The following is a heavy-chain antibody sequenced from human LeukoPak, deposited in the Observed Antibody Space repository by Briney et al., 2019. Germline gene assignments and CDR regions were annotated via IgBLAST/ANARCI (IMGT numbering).Heavy chain of an antibody. CDR3: ARDRDGNY. CDR2: INEDGSGK. V-gene: IGHV3-7*01. Sequence: SGGSLRLSCAASGFTFSSHWMTWVRQAPGKGLEWVANINEDGSGKYYVDSVKGRFTISRDNAENSVHLQMNSLRAEDTAVYYCARDRDGNYWGQGTLVTVSS. CDR1: GFTFSSHW. J-gene: IGHJ4*02.